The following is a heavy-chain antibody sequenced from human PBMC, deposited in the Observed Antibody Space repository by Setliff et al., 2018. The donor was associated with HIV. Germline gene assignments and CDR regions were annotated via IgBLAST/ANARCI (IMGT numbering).Heavy chain of an antibody. CDR3: ARAKTIGVSAVFFDP. J-gene: IGHJ5*02. CDR2: IYVGGSV. V-gene: IGHV4-61*09. D-gene: IGHD3-3*01. Sequence: LSLTCTVSGGSMNSDSYSWTWLRQPAGKGPELIGHIYVGGSVIFNPSLASRVTISMVPSKNQFSLDLSSVTAADTAKYYCARAKTIGVSAVFFDPWGQGRPVTVSS. CDR1: GGSMNSDSYS.